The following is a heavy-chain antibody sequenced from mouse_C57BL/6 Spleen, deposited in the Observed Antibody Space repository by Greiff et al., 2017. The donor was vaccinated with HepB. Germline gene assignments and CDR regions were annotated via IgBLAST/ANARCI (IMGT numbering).Heavy chain of an antibody. J-gene: IGHJ4*01. CDR3: ARSPFYYGSPYYAMDY. D-gene: IGHD1-1*01. CDR1: GYAFSSSW. CDR2: IYPGDGDT. V-gene: IGHV1-82*01. Sequence: VKLQQSGPELVKPGASVKISCKASGYAFSSSWMNWVKQRPGKGLEWIGRIYPGDGDTNYNGKFKGKATLTADKSSSTAYMQLSSLTSEDSAVYFCARSPFYYGSPYYAMDYWGQGTSVTVSS.